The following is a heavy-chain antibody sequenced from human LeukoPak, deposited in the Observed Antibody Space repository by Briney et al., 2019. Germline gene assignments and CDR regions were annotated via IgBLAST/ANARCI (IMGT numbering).Heavy chain of an antibody. V-gene: IGHV3-11*01. CDR1: GFTFSDYY. CDR3: ARDGGGYSYYYMDV. J-gene: IGHJ6*03. D-gene: IGHD3-16*01. CDR2: ISGSGYTI. Sequence: PRGSLRLSCAASGFTFSDYYMNWIRQAPGKGLEWISSISGSGYTIYYADSVKGRFTISRDNAKNSLYLQMNSLRADDTAVYYCARDGGGYSYYYMDVWGKGTTVTVSS.